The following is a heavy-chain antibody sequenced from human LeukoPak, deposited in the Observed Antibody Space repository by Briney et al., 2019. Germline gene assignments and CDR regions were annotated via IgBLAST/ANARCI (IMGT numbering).Heavy chain of an antibody. CDR2: ISGSGGST. Sequence: GGSLRLSCAASGFTFSSYAMSWVRQAPGKGLEWVSAISGSGGSTYYADSVKGRFTISRDNSKNTLYLQMNSLRAEDTAVYYCAKDVGRPHYYDSSGYYYPLGTFDYWGQGTLVTVSS. CDR1: GFTFSSYA. V-gene: IGHV3-23*01. CDR3: AKDVGRPHYYDSSGYYYPLGTFDY. D-gene: IGHD3-22*01. J-gene: IGHJ4*02.